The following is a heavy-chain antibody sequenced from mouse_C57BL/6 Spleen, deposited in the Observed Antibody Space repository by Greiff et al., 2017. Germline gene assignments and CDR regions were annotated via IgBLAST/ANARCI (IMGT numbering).Heavy chain of an antibody. CDR1: GYTFTGYW. D-gene: IGHD2-4*01. CDR3: ARFDYEEEGEYYFDY. Sequence: VKLVESGAELMKPGASVKLSCKATGYTFTGYWIEWVKQRPGHGLEWIGEILPGSGSTNYNEKFKGKAPFTADTSSNTAYMQLSSLTTEDSAIYYCARFDYEEEGEYYFDYWGQGTTLTVSS. J-gene: IGHJ2*01. V-gene: IGHV1-9*01. CDR2: ILPGSGST.